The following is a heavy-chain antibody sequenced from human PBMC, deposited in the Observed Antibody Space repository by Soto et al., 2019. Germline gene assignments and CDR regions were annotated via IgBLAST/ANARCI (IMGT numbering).Heavy chain of an antibody. J-gene: IGHJ4*02. D-gene: IGHD6-13*01. CDR2: IIGSGGTT. V-gene: IGHV3-23*01. CDR1: GFTFSNYA. CDR3: AKFTAAAGTWVDY. Sequence: EVQLLESGGGLVQPGGSLRLSCAASGFTFSNYAMTWVRQAPGKGLEWVSAIIGSGGTTYYAGSVKGRFTISRDNSKNTLYLQMNSLRAEDTSVYYCAKFTAAAGTWVDYWGQGTVVTVSS.